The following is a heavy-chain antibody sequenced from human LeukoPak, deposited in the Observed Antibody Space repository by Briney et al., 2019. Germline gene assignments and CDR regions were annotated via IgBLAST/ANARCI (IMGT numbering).Heavy chain of an antibody. J-gene: IGHJ5*02. D-gene: IGHD6-19*01. V-gene: IGHV5-51*01. CDR2: IYPGDSDT. Sequence: KGGESLKTSCKGSGYSFTSYWIGWVRQMPGKGLEWMGIIYPGDSDTRYSPSFQGQVTISADKSISTAYLQWSSLKASDAAMYYCARQSYSSVPLVRWFDPWGQGTLVTVSS. CDR1: GYSFTSYW. CDR3: ARQSYSSVPLVRWFDP.